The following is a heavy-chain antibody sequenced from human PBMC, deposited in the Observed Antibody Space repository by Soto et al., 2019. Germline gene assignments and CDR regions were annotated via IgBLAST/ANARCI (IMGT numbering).Heavy chain of an antibody. V-gene: IGHV2-5*02. D-gene: IGHD6-19*01. CDR2: IYWDDDK. J-gene: IGHJ4*02. CDR1: GFSLSTGGVG. Sequence: QITLKESGPTLVKPTQNLTLTCTFSGFSLSTGGVGVGWIRQHPGKALEWLALIYWDDDKRYSPSLKIRLTLTKDTSKNQVVLTMTNMDPVDTATYYCAHRLYSSAWPWDSGVFDYWGQGTLVTVSS. CDR3: AHRLYSSAWPWDSGVFDY.